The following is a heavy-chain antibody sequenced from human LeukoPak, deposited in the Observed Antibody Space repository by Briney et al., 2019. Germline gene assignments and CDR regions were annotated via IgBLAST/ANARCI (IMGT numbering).Heavy chain of an antibody. J-gene: IGHJ4*02. Sequence: GESLKISCQGAGYSFTSYWIGWVRQMPGKGLEWMGIIYPGDSDTRYSPSFQGQVTISADKSISTAYLQWGSLKASDTAMYYGARQDFLGSRIDYWGQGTLVTVSS. CDR2: IYPGDSDT. CDR1: GYSFTSYW. D-gene: IGHD2/OR15-2a*01. CDR3: ARQDFLGSRIDY. V-gene: IGHV5-51*01.